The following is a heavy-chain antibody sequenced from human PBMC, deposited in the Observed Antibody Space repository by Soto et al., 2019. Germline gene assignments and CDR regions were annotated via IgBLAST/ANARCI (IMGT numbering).Heavy chain of an antibody. D-gene: IGHD6-25*01. J-gene: IGHJ5*02. CDR2: IYHSGST. CDR1: GGSISSGGYY. V-gene: IGHV4-31*03. CDR3: AREAAGILNWFDP. Sequence: QVQLQESGPGLVKPTQTLSLTCTVSGGSISSGGYYWSWIRQHPGKGLEWIRYIYHSGSTYYNPSLKSRVTISVETSKNQFSLKLSSVTAADTAVYYCAREAAGILNWFDPWGQGTLVTVSS.